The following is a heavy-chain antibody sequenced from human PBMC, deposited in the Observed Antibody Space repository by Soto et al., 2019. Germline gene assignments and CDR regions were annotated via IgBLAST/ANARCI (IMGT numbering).Heavy chain of an antibody. CDR3: ARDTYCSGGSCDEFDY. D-gene: IGHD2-15*01. Sequence: EVQLVESGGGLVQPGGSLRLSCAASGFTFSSYWMHWVRQAPGKGLVWVSRINSDGSSTSYADSVKGRFTISRDNAKNTLYLQMNSLSAEDTAVYYCARDTYCSGGSCDEFDYWGQGTLVTVSS. J-gene: IGHJ4*02. V-gene: IGHV3-74*01. CDR1: GFTFSSYW. CDR2: INSDGSST.